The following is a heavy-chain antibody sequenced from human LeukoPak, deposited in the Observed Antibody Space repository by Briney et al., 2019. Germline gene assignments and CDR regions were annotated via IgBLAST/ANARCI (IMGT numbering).Heavy chain of an antibody. D-gene: IGHD4-17*01. J-gene: IGHJ4*02. Sequence: PGGSLRLSCAASGFTFSDYYMSWVRQAPGKGLEWVSVIYSGGSTYYADSVKGRFTISRDNSKNTLYLQMNSLRAEDTAVYYCAREYYGDYDYWGQGTLVTVSS. V-gene: IGHV3-66*01. CDR3: AREYYGDYDY. CDR2: IYSGGST. CDR1: GFTFSDYY.